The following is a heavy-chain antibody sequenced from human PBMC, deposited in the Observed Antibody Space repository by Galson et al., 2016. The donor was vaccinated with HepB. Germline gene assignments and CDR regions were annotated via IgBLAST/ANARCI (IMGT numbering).Heavy chain of an antibody. J-gene: IGHJ4*02. Sequence: SLRLSCAASGFTFSTSRMHWVRQAPGEGLVWVSIGNNDGSDTRYADSVKGRFTISRDNAKNTLFLQMNSLRVEDTAVYYCAKGARGYLDYWGQGTLVTVSS. CDR2: GNNDGSDT. CDR1: GFTFSTSR. CDR3: AKGARGYLDY. V-gene: IGHV3-74*01.